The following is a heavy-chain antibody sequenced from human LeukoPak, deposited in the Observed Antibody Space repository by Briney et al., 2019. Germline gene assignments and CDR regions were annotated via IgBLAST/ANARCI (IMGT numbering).Heavy chain of an antibody. CDR2: ISSSGSII. CDR1: GFTFSDYY. Sequence: GGSLRLSCAASGFTFSDYYMSWIRQAPGKGLEWVSYISSSGSIIYYADSVKGRFTISGDNAKNSLYLQMNSLRAEDTAVYYCARDRYSGSYPLDYWGQGTLVTVSS. V-gene: IGHV3-11*01. CDR3: ARDRYSGSYPLDY. D-gene: IGHD1-26*01. J-gene: IGHJ4*02.